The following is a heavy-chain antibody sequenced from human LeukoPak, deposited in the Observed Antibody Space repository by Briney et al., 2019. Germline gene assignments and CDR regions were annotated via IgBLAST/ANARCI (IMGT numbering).Heavy chain of an antibody. J-gene: IGHJ3*02. D-gene: IGHD3-3*01. CDR2: IIPIFGTA. CDR1: GGTFSSYA. Sequence: GASVKVSCKASGGTFSSYAISWVRQAPGQGLEWMGGIIPIFGTANYAQKFQGRVTITADESTSTAYMELSSLRSEDTAVYYCARPRITIFGVVKEDAFDTWGQGTMVTVSS. CDR3: ARPRITIFGVVKEDAFDT. V-gene: IGHV1-69*13.